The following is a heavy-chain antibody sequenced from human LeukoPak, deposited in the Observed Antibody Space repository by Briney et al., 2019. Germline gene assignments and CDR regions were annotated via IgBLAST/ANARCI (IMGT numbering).Heavy chain of an antibody. D-gene: IGHD6-19*01. Sequence: ASVKVSCKASGYTFTSYGISWVRQAPGQGLEWMGWISAYNGNTNYAQKLQGRVTMTTDTSTSTAYMELRSLRSDDTAVYYCARENSSGWPGGSGEFDYWGQGTLVTVSS. V-gene: IGHV1-18*01. CDR2: ISAYNGNT. CDR1: GYTFTSYG. J-gene: IGHJ4*02. CDR3: ARENSSGWPGGSGEFDY.